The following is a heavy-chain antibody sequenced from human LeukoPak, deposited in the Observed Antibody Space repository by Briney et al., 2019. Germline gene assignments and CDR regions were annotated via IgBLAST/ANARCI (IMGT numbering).Heavy chain of an antibody. Sequence: GGSLRLSCAASGFTFSSYATSWVRQAPGKGLEWVSSISGGGAVTYYAGSVKGRFTISRDNSKNTVYLQMNSLRAEDTAVYYCAKEPRVATIEIFDYWGQGTLVTVSS. D-gene: IGHD5-12*01. CDR2: ISGGGAVT. CDR1: GFTFSSYA. J-gene: IGHJ4*02. V-gene: IGHV3-23*01. CDR3: AKEPRVATIEIFDY.